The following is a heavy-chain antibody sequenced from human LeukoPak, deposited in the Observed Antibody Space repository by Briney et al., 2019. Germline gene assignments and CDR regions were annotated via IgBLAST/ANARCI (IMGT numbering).Heavy chain of an antibody. V-gene: IGHV4-34*01. J-gene: IGHJ4*02. D-gene: IGHD6-19*01. CDR2: INHSGST. Sequence: SETLSLTCVVYGGSFSGYYWSWIRQPPGKGLEWIGEINHSGSTNYNPSLKSRVTISVDTSKNQFSLKLSSVTAADTAVYYCARVRGYSSGWYVDYWGQGTLVTVSS. CDR1: GGSFSGYY. CDR3: ARVRGYSSGWYVDY.